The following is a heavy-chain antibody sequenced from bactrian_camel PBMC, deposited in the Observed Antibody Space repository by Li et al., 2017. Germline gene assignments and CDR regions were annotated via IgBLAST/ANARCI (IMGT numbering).Heavy chain of an antibody. CDR2: SISSGSTT. D-gene: IGHD4*01. Sequence: VQLVESGGGSVQAGGSLRLSCAASGYTYSSYCMSWVRQAPGKGLEWVSSISSGSTTYYADSMKGRFTISRDNAKNTVYLQMNCLKREDTAVYYCVRDLYSPYWGQGTQVTVS. CDR1: GYTYSSYC. CDR3: VRDLYSPY. J-gene: IGHJ4*01. V-gene: IGHV3S40*01.